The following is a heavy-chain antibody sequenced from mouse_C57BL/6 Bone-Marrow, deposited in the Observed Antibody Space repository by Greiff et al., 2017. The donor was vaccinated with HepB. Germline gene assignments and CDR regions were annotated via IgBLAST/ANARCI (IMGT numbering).Heavy chain of an antibody. CDR1: GYTFTSYW. J-gene: IGHJ2*01. Sequence: QVQLQQPGAELVRPGSSVKLSCKASGYTFTSYWMDWVKQRPGQGLEWIGNIYPSDSETHYNQKFKDKATLTVDKSSSTAYMQLSSLTSEDSAVYHCARMITDYFDYWGQGTTLTVSS. CDR3: ARMITDYFDY. V-gene: IGHV1-61*01. CDR2: IYPSDSET. D-gene: IGHD2-4*01.